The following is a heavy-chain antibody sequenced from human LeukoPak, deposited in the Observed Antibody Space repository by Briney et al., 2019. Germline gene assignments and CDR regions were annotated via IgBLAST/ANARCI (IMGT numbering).Heavy chain of an antibody. CDR2: IKQDGSEK. D-gene: IGHD6-19*01. Sequence: PGGSLRLSCAASGFTFSSYWMSWVRQAPGKGLEWVANIKQDGSEKYYVDSVKGRFTISRDNSKNTLYLQMNSLRAEDTAVYYCAKATEQWLVNYYYYGMDVWGQGTTVTVSS. CDR3: AKATEQWLVNYYYYGMDV. CDR1: GFTFSSYW. V-gene: IGHV3-7*03. J-gene: IGHJ6*02.